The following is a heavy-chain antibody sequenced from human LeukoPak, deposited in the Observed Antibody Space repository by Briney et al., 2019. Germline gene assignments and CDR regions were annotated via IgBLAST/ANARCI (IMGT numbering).Heavy chain of an antibody. CDR3: ARSPTYYGSGSYYYDY. V-gene: IGHV1-2*02. Sequence: ASVKVSCKASGYTFTCYYMHWVRQAPGQGLEWMGWINPNSGGTNYAQKFQGRVTMTRDTSISTAYMELSRLRSDDTAVYYCARSPTYYGSGSYYYDYWGQGTLVTVSS. CDR1: GYTFTCYY. D-gene: IGHD3-10*01. CDR2: INPNSGGT. J-gene: IGHJ4*02.